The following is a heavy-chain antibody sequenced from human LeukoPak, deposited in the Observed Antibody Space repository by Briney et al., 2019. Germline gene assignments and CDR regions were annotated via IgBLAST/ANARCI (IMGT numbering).Heavy chain of an antibody. CDR3: ARDLGAGYSSGVRDYYGMDV. D-gene: IGHD6-19*01. V-gene: IGHV4-59*01. CDR1: GGSISSYY. J-gene: IGHJ6*02. Sequence: PSETLSLTCTVSGGSISSYYWSWIRQPPGKGLEWIGYIYYSGSTNYNPSLKSRVTISVDTSKNQFSLKLSSVTAADTAVYYCARDLGAGYSSGVRDYYGMDVWGQGTTVTVSS. CDR2: IYYSGST.